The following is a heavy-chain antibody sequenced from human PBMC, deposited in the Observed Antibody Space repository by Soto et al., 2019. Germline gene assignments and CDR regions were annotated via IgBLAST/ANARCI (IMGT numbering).Heavy chain of an antibody. J-gene: IGHJ6*02. CDR2: INPKSGNT. CDR1: GYSFTDYH. D-gene: IGHD3-10*01. V-gene: IGHV1-8*02. Sequence: ASVKVSCKASGYSFTDYHIHWVRQAPGQGLEWLGRINPKSGNTGYAQKFQGRVTMTRNTSISTAYMELSSLRSEDTAVYYCARGPMVRGVHYYYYGMDVWGQGTTVTVSS. CDR3: ARGPMVRGVHYYYYGMDV.